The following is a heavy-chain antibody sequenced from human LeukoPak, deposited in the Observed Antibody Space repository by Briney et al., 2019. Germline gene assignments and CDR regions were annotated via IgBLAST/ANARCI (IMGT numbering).Heavy chain of an antibody. CDR2: ISSGSSTM. Sequence: GGSLRLSCAASGFTFSSYGMNWVRQAPGKGLEWISYISSGSSTMYYADSLKGRFTISRDNAKNSLYLQMNSLRDEDTAVYYCARDHYGYDYWGQGTLVTVSS. CDR3: ARDHYGYDY. CDR1: GFTFSSYG. V-gene: IGHV3-48*02. D-gene: IGHD5-18*01. J-gene: IGHJ4*02.